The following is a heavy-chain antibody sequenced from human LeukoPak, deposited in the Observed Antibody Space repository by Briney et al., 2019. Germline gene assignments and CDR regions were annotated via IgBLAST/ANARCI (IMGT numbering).Heavy chain of an antibody. J-gene: IGHJ5*02. D-gene: IGHD5-18*01. CDR3: ARGRGYTYGYPENWFDP. Sequence: GESLKISCQGSGYSFTSYWIDWVRQMPGKGLEWMGIIYPGDSGTRDNPSFQGQVTISADKSISTAFLHWSSLKTSDTAIYYCARGRGYTYGYPENWFDPWGQGTLVTVSS. CDR2: IYPGDSGT. V-gene: IGHV5-51*01. CDR1: GYSFTSYW.